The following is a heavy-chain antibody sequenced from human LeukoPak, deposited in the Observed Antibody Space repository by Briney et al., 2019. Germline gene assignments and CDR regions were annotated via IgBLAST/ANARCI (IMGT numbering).Heavy chain of an antibody. CDR3: ARIGGDILTGYPDDY. V-gene: IGHV4-4*07. D-gene: IGHD3-9*01. CDR1: GGSISSYY. CDR2: IYTSGST. J-gene: IGHJ4*02. Sequence: SETLSLTCTVSGGSISSYYWSWIRQPAGKGLERIGRIYTSGSTNYNPSLKSRVTMSVDTSKNQFSLKLSSVTAADTAVYYCARIGGDILTGYPDDYWGQGTLVTVSS.